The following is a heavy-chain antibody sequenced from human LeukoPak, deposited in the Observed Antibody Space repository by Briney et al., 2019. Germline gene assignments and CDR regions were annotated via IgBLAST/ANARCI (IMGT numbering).Heavy chain of an antibody. V-gene: IGHV3-53*01. J-gene: IGHJ3*01. Sequence: IVSCGDTGLAGSSEYISWLRMATGKGLEWVSIVYSDGSIFHADSVKGRFTMSRDISRNTLDLQMNSLRVEDTAVYFCARDRHRYRGINGDGDAFDVWGQGTMVTVSS. CDR2: VYSDGSI. CDR3: ARDRHRYRGINGDGDAFDV. CDR1: GLAGSSEY. D-gene: IGHD5-12*01.